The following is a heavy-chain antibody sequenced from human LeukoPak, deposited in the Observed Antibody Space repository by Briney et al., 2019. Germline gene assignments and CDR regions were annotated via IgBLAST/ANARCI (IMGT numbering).Heavy chain of an antibody. J-gene: IGHJ4*02. D-gene: IGHD3-22*01. CDR3: ARHRPAWVEVITPHFDY. V-gene: IGHV4-39*01. Sequence: KPSETLSLTCTVSGGSISSSSYYWGWIRQPPGKGLGWIGSIYYSGSTYYNPSLKSRVTISVDTSKNQFSLKLSSVTAADTAVYYCARHRPAWVEVITPHFDYWGQGTLVTVSS. CDR1: GGSISSSSYY. CDR2: IYYSGST.